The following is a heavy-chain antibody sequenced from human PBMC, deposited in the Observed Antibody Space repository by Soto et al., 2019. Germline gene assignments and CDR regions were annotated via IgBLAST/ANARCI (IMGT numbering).Heavy chain of an antibody. V-gene: IGHV4-34*01. CDR1: GGSFSGYY. J-gene: IGHJ4*02. CDR2: INHSGST. Sequence: SETLSLTCAVYGGSFSGYYWSWIRQPPGKGLEWIGEINHSGSTNYNPSLKSRVTISVDTSKNQFSLKLSSVTAADTAVYYCARGKLSDYVWGSYRYHFDYWGQGTVVTAPQ. D-gene: IGHD3-16*02. CDR3: ARGKLSDYVWGSYRYHFDY.